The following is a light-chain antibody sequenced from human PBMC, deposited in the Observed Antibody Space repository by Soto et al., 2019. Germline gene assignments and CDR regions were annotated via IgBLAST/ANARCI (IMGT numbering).Light chain of an antibody. CDR1: SSDIGGYNF. Sequence: QSALTQPASVSGSPGQSITIPRTGTSSDIGGYNFVSWYHQHPGKAPKLMIYEVSNRPSGVSDRFSGSKSGNTASLTISGPQAEDEADYYCSSFRSGTTLFGTGTKVTVL. CDR3: SSFRSGTTL. V-gene: IGLV2-14*01. CDR2: EVS. J-gene: IGLJ1*01.